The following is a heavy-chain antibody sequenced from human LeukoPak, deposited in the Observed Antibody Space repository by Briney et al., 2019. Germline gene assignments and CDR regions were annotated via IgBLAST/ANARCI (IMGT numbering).Heavy chain of an antibody. J-gene: IGHJ6*02. Sequence: SETLSLTCAVYGGSFSGYYWSWIRQPPGKGLEWIGEINHSGSTNCNPSLKSRVTISVDTSKNQFSLKLSSVTAADTAVYYCARDPRFYYGMDVWGQGTTVTVSS. CDR1: GGSFSGYY. D-gene: IGHD3-16*01. CDR3: ARDPRFYYGMDV. CDR2: INHSGST. V-gene: IGHV4-34*01.